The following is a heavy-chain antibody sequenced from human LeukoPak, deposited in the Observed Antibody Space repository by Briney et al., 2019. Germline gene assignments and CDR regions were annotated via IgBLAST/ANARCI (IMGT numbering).Heavy chain of an antibody. D-gene: IGHD1-1*01. CDR3: ARDVPVQTSDAFDI. V-gene: IGHV4-59*11. Sequence: SETLSLTCTVSGASINNHFWSWIRQPPGRGLEWIGYVYYTGITNYNPSLKSRLTISLDTSRNQFSLKLSSVTAADMAVYYCARDVPVQTSDAFDIWGQGTMVTVSS. J-gene: IGHJ3*02. CDR1: GASINNHF. CDR2: VYYTGIT.